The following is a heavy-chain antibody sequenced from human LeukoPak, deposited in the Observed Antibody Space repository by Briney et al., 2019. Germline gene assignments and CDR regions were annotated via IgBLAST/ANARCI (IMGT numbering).Heavy chain of an antibody. J-gene: IGHJ4*02. CDR1: GYSITNYA. CDR3: ATGGGYRFAY. Sequence: ASVKVSCKASGYSITNYAILWVRQAPGQGLEWMGWINTNTEKSTYAPGFTGRYVFSLDSSVNTAYLQISSLKAEDTALYYCATGGGYRFAYWGQGALVTVSS. CDR2: INTNTEKS. D-gene: IGHD6-25*01. V-gene: IGHV7-4-1*02.